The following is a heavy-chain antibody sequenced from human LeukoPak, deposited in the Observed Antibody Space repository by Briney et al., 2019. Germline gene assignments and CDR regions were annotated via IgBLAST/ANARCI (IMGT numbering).Heavy chain of an antibody. CDR2: IRYDGNNK. D-gene: IGHD3-10*02. CDR3: AELGITMIGGV. V-gene: IGHV3-30*02. CDR1: GFTFSSYV. J-gene: IGHJ6*04. Sequence: RGSLRLSCPASGFTFSSYVMHWLRQAPAKGLEGVAFIRYDGNNKYYADSVKGRFTISRDNSKNTLYLKMNSLRAEDTAVYYCAELGITMIGGVWGKGTTVTISS.